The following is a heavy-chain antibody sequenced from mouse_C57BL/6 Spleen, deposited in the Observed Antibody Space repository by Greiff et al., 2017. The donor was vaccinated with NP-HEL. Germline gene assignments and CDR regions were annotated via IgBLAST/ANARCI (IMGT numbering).Heavy chain of an antibody. D-gene: IGHD4-1*01. Sequence: QVQLQQSGAELVKPGASVKISCKASGYAFSSYWMNWVKQRPGTGLEWIGQIYPGDGDTTYNGKFKGTAPLTAATASSTAYMQLSSLTSEDSAVYFCARPTLGRYDHWGQGTTLTASS. J-gene: IGHJ2*01. CDR3: ARPTLGRYDH. V-gene: IGHV1-80*01. CDR1: GYAFSSYW. CDR2: IYPGDGDT.